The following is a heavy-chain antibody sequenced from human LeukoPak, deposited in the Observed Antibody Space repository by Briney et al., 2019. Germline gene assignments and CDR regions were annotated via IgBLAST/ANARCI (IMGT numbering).Heavy chain of an antibody. D-gene: IGHD3-10*01. CDR3: AKGGGELGSGSLDY. J-gene: IGHJ4*02. V-gene: IGHV3-30*02. Sequence: GGSLRLSCAASKFIFSDYGMHWVRQAPGKGREWVEFIWYDGSDEYYADSVKGRFTISRDNSKNTLYLQMNSLTIEDTAVYYCAKGGGELGSGSLDYWGQGTLVTVSS. CDR1: KFIFSDYG. CDR2: IWYDGSDE.